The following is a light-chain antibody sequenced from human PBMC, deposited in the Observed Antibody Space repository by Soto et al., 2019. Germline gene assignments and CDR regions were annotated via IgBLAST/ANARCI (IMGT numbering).Light chain of an antibody. V-gene: IGLV2-11*01. CDR1: SSYIGPCDH. CDR2: AVS. Sequence: QSALTQPRSVSGSPGQSVTISCTRTSSYIGPCDHVAWYQQHPGKAPKLIIFAVSKRPSGVPDRFSGSKSGNTASLTISGLQAEDEADYYCSSYAGNYIYVFATGTKLTVL. CDR3: SSYAGNYIYV. J-gene: IGLJ1*01.